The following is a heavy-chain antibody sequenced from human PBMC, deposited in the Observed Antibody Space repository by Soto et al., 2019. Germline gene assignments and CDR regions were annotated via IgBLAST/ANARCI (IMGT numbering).Heavy chain of an antibody. Sequence: QVQLQESGPGLVKPSGTLSLTCAVSGDSVSSPYYWCWVRQPPGKGLEWIGEVFHTGTTSYNPSLRSRVTISMDTSINQFSLGLSSVTAADTAVYYCARSAGWYAIHAWGPGTLVIVSS. CDR2: VFHTGTT. D-gene: IGHD6-19*01. V-gene: IGHV4-4*02. CDR1: GDSVSSPYY. J-gene: IGHJ5*02. CDR3: ARSAGWYAIHA.